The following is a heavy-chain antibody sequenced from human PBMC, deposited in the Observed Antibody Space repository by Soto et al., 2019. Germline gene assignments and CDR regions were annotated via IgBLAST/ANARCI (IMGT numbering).Heavy chain of an antibody. V-gene: IGHV4-61*05. J-gene: IGHJ4*01. CDR2: IYYSGGA. Sequence: HPGKRLEWIGYIYYSGGAFYNPSLMSRATISVDKSKNQLSLILYSVTAADTGVYYCARYSAASGTYYFDYWGQGTLVTVSS. CDR3: ARYSAASGTYYFDY. D-gene: IGHD6-13*01.